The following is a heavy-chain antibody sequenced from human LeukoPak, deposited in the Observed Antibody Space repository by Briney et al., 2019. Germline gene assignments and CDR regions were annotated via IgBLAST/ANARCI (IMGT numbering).Heavy chain of an antibody. D-gene: IGHD6-13*01. Sequence: GGSLRLSCAASGFTFSSYGMHWVRQAPGKGLEWVAVIWYDGSNKYYADSVKGRFTISRDNSKNTLYLQMNSLRAEDTAVYYCARDSSSWYGNWFDPWGQGTLVTVSS. V-gene: IGHV3-33*01. CDR3: ARDSSSWYGNWFDP. J-gene: IGHJ5*02. CDR1: GFTFSSYG. CDR2: IWYDGSNK.